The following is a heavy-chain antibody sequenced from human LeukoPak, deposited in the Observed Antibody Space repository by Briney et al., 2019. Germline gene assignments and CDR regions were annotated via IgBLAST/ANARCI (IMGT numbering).Heavy chain of an antibody. CDR1: GFTFSSYG. V-gene: IGHV3-33*08. Sequence: GRSLRLSCAASGFTFSSYGMHWVRQAPGKGLEWVAVIWYDGSNKYYADSVKGRFTISRDNSKSTLYLQMNSLRAEDTAVYYCARNAIARGAAAGIDYWGQGTLVTVSS. D-gene: IGHD6-13*01. J-gene: IGHJ4*02. CDR3: ARNAIARGAAAGIDY. CDR2: IWYDGSNK.